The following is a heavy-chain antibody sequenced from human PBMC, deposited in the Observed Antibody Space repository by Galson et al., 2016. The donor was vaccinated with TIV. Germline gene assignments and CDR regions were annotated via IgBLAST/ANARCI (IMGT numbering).Heavy chain of an antibody. V-gene: IGHV1-2*06. CDR1: GYTFSGYN. Sequence: SVKVSCKASGYTFSGYNLHWVRQAPGQGLEWMGRIIPNSGGTNYAQKFQGRITMTRDTSINTTYMELRRLSSDDTAIYYCAKDLEDWGQGTLVSVSS. CDR3: AKDLED. CDR2: IIPNSGGT. J-gene: IGHJ4*02.